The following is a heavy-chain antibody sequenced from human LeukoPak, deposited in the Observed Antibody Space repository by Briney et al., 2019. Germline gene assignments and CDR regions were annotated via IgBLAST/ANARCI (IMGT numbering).Heavy chain of an antibody. J-gene: IGHJ4*02. CDR1: GASIYSHDYY. CDR3: ASGRLRFDY. Sequence: SETLSLTCTVSGASIYSHDYYWDWIRQPPGKGLEWIGEINHSGSTNYNPSLKSRVTISVDTSKNQFSLKLSSVTAADTAVYYCASGRLRFDYWGQGTLVTVSS. D-gene: IGHD4-17*01. V-gene: IGHV4-39*07. CDR2: INHSGST.